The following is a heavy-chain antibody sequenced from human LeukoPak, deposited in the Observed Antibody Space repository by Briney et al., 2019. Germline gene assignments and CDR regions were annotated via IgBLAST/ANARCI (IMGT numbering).Heavy chain of an antibody. Sequence: GASVKVSCKASGYTFIGYYIHWVRQAPGQGLEWMGWINPNSGGTNYAQKFQGRVTMTRDTSISTAYMELSRLRSDDTAVYYCARFIAAAGSHWFDPWGQGTLVTVSS. V-gene: IGHV1-2*02. CDR3: ARFIAAAGSHWFDP. J-gene: IGHJ5*02. D-gene: IGHD6-13*01. CDR2: INPNSGGT. CDR1: GYTFIGYY.